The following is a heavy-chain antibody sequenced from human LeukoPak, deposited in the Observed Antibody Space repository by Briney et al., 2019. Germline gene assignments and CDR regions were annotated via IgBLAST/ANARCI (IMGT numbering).Heavy chain of an antibody. CDR3: AKARVGLRLEFDY. CDR2: ISGSGGST. V-gene: IGHV3-23*01. D-gene: IGHD4-17*01. Sequence: GGSLRLSCAASGFTFSSYAMSWVRQVPGKGLEWVSAISGSGGSTYYADSVKGRFTISRDNSKNTLYLQMNSLRAEDTAVYYCAKARVGLRLEFDYWGQGTLVTVSS. CDR1: GFTFSSYA. J-gene: IGHJ4*02.